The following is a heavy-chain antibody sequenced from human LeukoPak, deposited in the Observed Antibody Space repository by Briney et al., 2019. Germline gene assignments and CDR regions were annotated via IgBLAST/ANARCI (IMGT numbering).Heavy chain of an antibody. CDR1: GFTFSSYW. CDR2: IKQDGSEK. Sequence: GGSLRLSCAASGFTFSSYWMSWVRQAPGKGLEWVASIKQDGSEKYYVDSVKGRFTISRDNAKNSLYLQMNSLRAEDTAVYYCARESGYCSGGSCYYYGMDVWGQGTTVTVSS. J-gene: IGHJ6*02. V-gene: IGHV3-7*01. D-gene: IGHD2-15*01. CDR3: ARESGYCSGGSCYYYGMDV.